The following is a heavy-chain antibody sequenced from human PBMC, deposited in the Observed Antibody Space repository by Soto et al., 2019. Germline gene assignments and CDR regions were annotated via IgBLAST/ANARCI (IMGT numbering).Heavy chain of an antibody. D-gene: IGHD3-22*01. CDR2: ISGSGSTI. Sequence: PGGSLRLSCAASGFTFSSYVVSWVRQAPGKGPEWISSISGSGSTIYYADSVKGRFTISRDNSKNTLYLQMSSLRAEDTAVYYCAKVFYYYDSSGYYYFDYWGQGTLVTVSS. CDR1: GFTFSSYV. J-gene: IGHJ4*02. CDR3: AKVFYYYDSSGYYYFDY. V-gene: IGHV3-23*01.